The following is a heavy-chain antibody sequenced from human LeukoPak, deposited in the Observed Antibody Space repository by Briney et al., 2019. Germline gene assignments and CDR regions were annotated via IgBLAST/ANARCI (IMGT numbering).Heavy chain of an antibody. Sequence: GASVKVSCKASGYTFTSYHIDWVRQAPGQGPEWMGWMNAESGHTGYAQNLEGRVTMTRDTSTNTAYMELRSLRSEDTAVYFCARGMFDNSDHYYYFYYALDVWGQGTTVTVSS. J-gene: IGHJ6*02. CDR1: GYTFTSYH. CDR2: MNAESGHT. V-gene: IGHV1-8*01. CDR3: ARGMFDNSDHYYYFYYALDV. D-gene: IGHD3-22*01.